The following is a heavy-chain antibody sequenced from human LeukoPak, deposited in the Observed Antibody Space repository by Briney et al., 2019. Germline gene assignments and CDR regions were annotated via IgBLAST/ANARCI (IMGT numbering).Heavy chain of an antibody. CDR2: ISYSGST. J-gene: IGHJ4*02. V-gene: IGHV4-59*01. CDR3: ARVNINNWHSCDY. Sequence: SETLSLTCTVSGGSISSYYWSWIRQPPGKGLEWIGYISYSGSTDYNPSLMSRVTISVDTSKNQFSLLLTSVTAADTAVYYCARVNINNWHSCDYWGQGTLVTVSS. D-gene: IGHD1-1*01. CDR1: GGSISSYY.